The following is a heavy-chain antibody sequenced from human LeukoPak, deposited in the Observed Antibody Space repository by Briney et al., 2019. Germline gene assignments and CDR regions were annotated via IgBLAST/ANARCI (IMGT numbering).Heavy chain of an antibody. J-gene: IGHJ3*02. CDR2: TRNKANSYTT. CDR1: EFTFNSYW. Sequence: GGSLRLSCAASEFTFNSYWMSWVRQAPGKGLEWVGRTRNKANSYTTEYAASVKDRFTISRDDSEKSLYLQMNSLKTEDTAVYYCARVRYCSSTTCRGAFDIWGQGTMVTVSS. D-gene: IGHD2-2*01. V-gene: IGHV3-72*01. CDR3: ARVRYCSSTTCRGAFDI.